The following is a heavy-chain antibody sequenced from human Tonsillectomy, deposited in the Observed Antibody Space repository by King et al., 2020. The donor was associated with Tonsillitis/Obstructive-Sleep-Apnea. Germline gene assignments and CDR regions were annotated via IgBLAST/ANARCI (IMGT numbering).Heavy chain of an antibody. CDR2: INGDGGST. V-gene: IGHV3-43*02. CDR3: AKGSGGYDFWSGYCDY. Sequence: VQLVESGGGVVQPGGSLRLSCAASGFTFDDYAMHWVRQAPGKGLEWVSLINGDGGSTYYADSVKGRFTISRDNSKNSLYLQMNSLRTEDSALYYCAKGSGGYDFWSGYCDYWGQGTLVTVSS. D-gene: IGHD3-3*01. CDR1: GFTFDDYA. J-gene: IGHJ4*02.